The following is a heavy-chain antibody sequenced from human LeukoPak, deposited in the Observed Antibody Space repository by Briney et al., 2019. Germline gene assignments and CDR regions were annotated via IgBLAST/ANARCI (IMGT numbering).Heavy chain of an antibody. CDR1: GCSRSTSGMC. D-gene: IGHD6-13*01. Sequence: ASGPALVRPTQTLTLTCTYSGCSRSTSGMCVSWIRPPPGKALERLELIDWDDDKYYSTSLKTRLTISKDTSKNQVVLTMTNMDPVDTATYYCARMTGIAAAGTGGGYFDYWGQGTLVTVSS. CDR2: IDWDDDK. J-gene: IGHJ4*02. CDR3: ARMTGIAAAGTGGGYFDY. V-gene: IGHV2-70*01.